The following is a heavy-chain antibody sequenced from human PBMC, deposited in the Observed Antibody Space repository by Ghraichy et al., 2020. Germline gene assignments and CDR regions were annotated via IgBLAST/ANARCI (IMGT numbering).Heavy chain of an antibody. V-gene: IGHV3-23*01. J-gene: IGHJ6*02. Sequence: GGSLRLSFVASGFTFTSHAMTWVRQAPGKGLEWVSSISASGATPYYGPSASGRFTISKDNSKNTVYLQLNSLRAEDTAIYFCAKGSTSAKDYYGMDVWGQGTTVTVS. CDR1: GFTFTSHA. CDR3: AKGSTSAKDYYGMDV. CDR2: ISASGATP. D-gene: IGHD2/OR15-2a*01.